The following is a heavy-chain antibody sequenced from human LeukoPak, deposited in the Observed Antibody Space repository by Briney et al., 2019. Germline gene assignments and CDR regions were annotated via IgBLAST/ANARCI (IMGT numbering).Heavy chain of an antibody. Sequence: PSETLSLTCTVSGGSISSYYWSWIRQPPGKGLEWIGYIYYSGSTNYNPSLKSRVTISVDTSKNQFSLKLSSVTAADTAVYYCARAYYYYGMDVWGQGTTVTASS. CDR1: GGSISSYY. V-gene: IGHV4-59*01. CDR2: IYYSGST. J-gene: IGHJ6*02. CDR3: ARAYYYYGMDV.